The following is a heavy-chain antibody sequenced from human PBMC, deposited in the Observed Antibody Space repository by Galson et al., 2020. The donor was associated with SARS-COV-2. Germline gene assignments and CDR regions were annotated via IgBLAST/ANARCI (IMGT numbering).Heavy chain of an antibody. CDR1: GFTFSNAW. CDR2: FKSNTDGGTH. Sequence: AGSLRLSCAASGFTFSNAWMSCVRPPPAKGREWVGRFKSNTDGGTHNSAAAVKGRFTISRDDSKNTLYLQMNSLKTEDTAVYYCTTYSGLRYGSGGSGYTAPFDCWGQGTLVTVSS. CDR3: TTYSGLRYGSGGSGYTAPFDC. J-gene: IGHJ4*02. D-gene: IGHD2-15*01. V-gene: IGHV3-15*01.